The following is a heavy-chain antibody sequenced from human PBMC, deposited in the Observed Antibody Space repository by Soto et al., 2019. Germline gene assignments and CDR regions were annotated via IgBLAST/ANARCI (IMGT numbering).Heavy chain of an antibody. V-gene: IGHV4-34*01. CDR1: GGSFSGYY. CDR2: INHSGST. CDR3: ARRKYSSGFDY. J-gene: IGHJ4*02. Sequence: SETLSLTCAVYGGSFSGYYWSWIGQPPGKGLEWIGEINHSGSTNYNPSLKSRVTISVDTSKNQFSLKLSSVTAADTAVYYCARRKYSSGFDYWGQGTLVTVSS. D-gene: IGHD6-19*01.